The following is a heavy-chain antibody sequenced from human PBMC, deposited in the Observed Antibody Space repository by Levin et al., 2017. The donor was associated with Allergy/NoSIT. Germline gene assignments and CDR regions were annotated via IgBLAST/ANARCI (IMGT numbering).Heavy chain of an antibody. CDR2: IWYDGNNK. D-gene: IGHD1-26*01. CDR1: GFNLKNYG. CDR3: ARDGGRGGWWELLDY. J-gene: IGHJ4*02. Sequence: GGSLRLSCTAAGFNLKNYGMHWVRQAPGKGLEWVVTIWYDGNNKYYADAVKGRFIISRDNSKNTVYLQMNSLRAEDTALYYCARDGGRGGWWELLDYWGQGTLVTVSS. V-gene: IGHV3-33*01.